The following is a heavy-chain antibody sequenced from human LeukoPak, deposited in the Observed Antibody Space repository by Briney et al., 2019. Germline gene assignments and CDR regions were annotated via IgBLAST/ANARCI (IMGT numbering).Heavy chain of an antibody. CDR2: INPNSGGT. CDR1: GYTFTGYY. Sequence: HEASVKVSCKASGYTFTGYYMHWVRQAPGQGLEWMGWINPNSGGTNYAQKFQGRVTMTRDTSISTAYMELSRLRSDDTAVYYCARADYDSSGIDYWGQGTLVTVSS. V-gene: IGHV1-2*02. J-gene: IGHJ4*02. CDR3: ARADYDSSGIDY. D-gene: IGHD3-22*01.